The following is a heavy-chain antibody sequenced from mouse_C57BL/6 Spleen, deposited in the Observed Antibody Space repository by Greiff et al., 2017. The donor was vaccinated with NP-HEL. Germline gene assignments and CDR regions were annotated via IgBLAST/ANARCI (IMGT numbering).Heavy chain of an antibody. CDR1: GFTFSDYG. CDR3: AIGYGSRYAMDY. CDR2: ISSGSSTI. D-gene: IGHD1-1*01. J-gene: IGHJ4*01. V-gene: IGHV5-17*01. Sequence: EVQRVESGGGLVKPGGSLKLSCAASGFTFSDYGMHWVRQAPEKGLEWVAYISSGSSTIYYADTVKGRFTISRDNAKNTLFLQMTSLRSEDTAMYYCAIGYGSRYAMDYWGQGTSVTVSS.